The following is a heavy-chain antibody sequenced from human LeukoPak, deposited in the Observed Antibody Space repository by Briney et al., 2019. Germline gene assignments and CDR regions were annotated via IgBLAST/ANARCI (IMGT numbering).Heavy chain of an antibody. V-gene: IGHV3-48*04. CDR2: ISSSSSTI. CDR3: ARGGSGATRDDTFDI. CDR1: GFTFSSYS. J-gene: IGHJ3*02. Sequence: PGGSLRLSCAASGFTFSSYSMNWVRQAPGKGLEWVSYISSSSSTIYYADSVKGRFTISRDNAKNSLYLQMNSLRAEDTAVYYCARGGSGATRDDTFDIRGQGTMVTVSS. D-gene: IGHD3-16*01.